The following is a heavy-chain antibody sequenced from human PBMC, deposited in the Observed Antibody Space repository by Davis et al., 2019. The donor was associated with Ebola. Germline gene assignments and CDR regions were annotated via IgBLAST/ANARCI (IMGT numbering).Heavy chain of an antibody. D-gene: IGHD3-3*01. CDR3: ARGTRVTIFGRLDP. CDR2: INDAGTEK. V-gene: IGHV3-7*01. CDR1: GFTFNTYW. J-gene: IGHJ5*02. Sequence: GGSLRLSCAASGFTFNTYWMTWVRQAPGKGLEWVANINDAGTEKHYVDSVKGRFTISRDNAKNSLYLQMNSLRGEDTAVYYCARGTRVTIFGRLDPWGQGTLVTVSS.